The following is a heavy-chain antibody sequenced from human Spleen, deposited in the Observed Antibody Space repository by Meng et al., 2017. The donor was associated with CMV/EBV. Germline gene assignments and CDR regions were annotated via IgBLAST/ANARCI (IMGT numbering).Heavy chain of an antibody. V-gene: IGHV4-61*01. CDR2: IYHSGGT. Sequence: SETLSLTCTVSGGSVSSGTFYWNWIRQPPGKGLEWIGYIYHSGGTIYNPSLESRVTISVDTSKSQFSLKLRSVTAADAAMYYCARDYDFRSGHYYYAMDVWGQGTTVTVSS. CDR1: GGSVSSGTFY. CDR3: ARDYDFRSGHYYYAMDV. D-gene: IGHD3-3*01. J-gene: IGHJ6*02.